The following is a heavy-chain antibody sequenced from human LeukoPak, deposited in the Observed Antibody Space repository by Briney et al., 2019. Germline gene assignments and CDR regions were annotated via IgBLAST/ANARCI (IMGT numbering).Heavy chain of an antibody. CDR1: GFTFSSYA. CDR3: AKGGFRATDYFDY. D-gene: IGHD3-10*01. CDR2: IISGGDT. J-gene: IGHJ4*02. V-gene: IGHV3-23*01. Sequence: GGSLRLSCAASGFTFSSYAMSWVGQAPGKGLEWVSSIISGGDTSYADSVKGRFTISRDNSENTLYLQLHSLRADDTAVYYCAKGGFRATDYFDYWGQGTLVTVSS.